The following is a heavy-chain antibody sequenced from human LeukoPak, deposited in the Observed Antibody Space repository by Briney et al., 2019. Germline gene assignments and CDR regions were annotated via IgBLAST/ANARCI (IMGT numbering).Heavy chain of an antibody. J-gene: IGHJ4*02. V-gene: IGHV4-4*07. CDR3: ATSNPVGGFDS. CDR2: IHSVGTS. CDR1: GGSISSYY. D-gene: IGHD4-23*01. Sequence: SETLSLTCSVSGGSISSYYWNWIRQSAGKGLEWIGHIHSVGTSSYNPSLKSRVTMSLDTSKSQFSLKLSSVTAADTAVFYCATSNPVGGFDSWGQGTLVTVSS.